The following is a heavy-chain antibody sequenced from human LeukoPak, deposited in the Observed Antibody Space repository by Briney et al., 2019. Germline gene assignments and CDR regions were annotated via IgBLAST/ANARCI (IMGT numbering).Heavy chain of an antibody. CDR3: ARGSIWKPTVTTGY. V-gene: IGHV3-7*01. D-gene: IGHD4-17*01. Sequence: PGGSLRLSCAASGFTFSSYWMSWVRQAPGKRLEWVANIKDDGSAKYYVDSVKGRFTISRDNAKNSLFLQMNSLRAEDTAVYYCARGSIWKPTVTTGYWGQGTLVTVSS. J-gene: IGHJ4*02. CDR1: GFTFSSYW. CDR2: IKDDGSAK.